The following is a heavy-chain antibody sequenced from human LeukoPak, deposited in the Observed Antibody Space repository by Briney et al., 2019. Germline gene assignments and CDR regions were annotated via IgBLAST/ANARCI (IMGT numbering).Heavy chain of an antibody. CDR2: SSPTGSDR. CDR1: GLTFSTSG. J-gene: IGHJ4*02. Sequence: GGSLRLSCTASGLTFSTSGFNWVRQAPGKGLEWVASSSPTGSDRYHADSIKGRFTISRDNANNFLYLQMNSLRAEDTAVYYCATETNGRHYDYWGQGTLLTVSS. V-gene: IGHV3-21*06. CDR3: ATETNGRHYDY. D-gene: IGHD1-14*01.